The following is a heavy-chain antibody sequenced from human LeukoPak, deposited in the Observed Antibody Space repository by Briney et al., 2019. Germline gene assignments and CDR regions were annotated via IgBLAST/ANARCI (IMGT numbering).Heavy chain of an antibody. CDR1: GGSFSGYY. J-gene: IGHJ6*02. V-gene: IGHV4-34*01. Sequence: SETLSLTCAVYGGSFSGYYWSWIRLPPGKGLEWIGEINHSGSTNYNPSLKSRVTISVDTSKNQFSLKLSSVTAADTAVYYCARNYGDYAGMDVWGQGTTVTVSS. CDR3: ARNYGDYAGMDV. D-gene: IGHD4-17*01. CDR2: INHSGST.